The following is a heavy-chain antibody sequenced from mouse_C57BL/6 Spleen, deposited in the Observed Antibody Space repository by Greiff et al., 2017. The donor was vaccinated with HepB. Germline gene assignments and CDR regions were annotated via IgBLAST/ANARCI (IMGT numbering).Heavy chain of an antibody. V-gene: IGHV1-18*01. CDR1: GYTFTDYN. Sequence: VQLQQSGPELVKPGASVKIPCKASGYTFTDYNMDWVKQSHGKSLEWIGDINPNNGGTIYNQKFKGKATLTVDKSSSTAYMELRSLTSEDTAVYYCARKDTYYSNYGWFAYWGQGTLVTVSA. D-gene: IGHD2-5*01. J-gene: IGHJ3*01. CDR2: INPNNGGT. CDR3: ARKDTYYSNYGWFAY.